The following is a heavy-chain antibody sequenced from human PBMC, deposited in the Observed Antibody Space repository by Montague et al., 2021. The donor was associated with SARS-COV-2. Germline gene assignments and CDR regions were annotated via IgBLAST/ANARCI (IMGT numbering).Heavy chain of an antibody. Sequence: SETLSLTCTVYGGSISSYYWSWIRQPAGKGLEWIGLIYTSGSTNYNPSLKSRVTMSLDTSKNQFSLKLRSVTAADTAVYYCARVYFGMGAFDLWGQGTMVTVSS. CDR3: ARVYFGMGAFDL. CDR2: IYTSGST. CDR1: GGSISSYY. V-gene: IGHV4-4*07. D-gene: IGHD1-14*01. J-gene: IGHJ3*01.